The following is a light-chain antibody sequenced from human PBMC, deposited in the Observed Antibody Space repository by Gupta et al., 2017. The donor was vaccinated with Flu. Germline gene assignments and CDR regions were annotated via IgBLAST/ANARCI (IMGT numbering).Light chain of an antibody. CDR3: QQRYSSPYT. Sequence: PSSLSASVGDRVTITCRASQRISSYLNWYQQKPGKAPELLMYAASSVQSGVPSRFSGSGSGTDFTLTISRLQPEDFATYYCQQRYSSPYTFGQGTKLEIK. V-gene: IGKV1-39*01. CDR2: AAS. J-gene: IGKJ2*01. CDR1: QRISSY.